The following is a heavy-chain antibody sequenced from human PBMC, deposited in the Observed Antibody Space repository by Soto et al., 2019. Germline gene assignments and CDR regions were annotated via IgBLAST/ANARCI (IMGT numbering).Heavy chain of an antibody. J-gene: IGHJ6*02. D-gene: IGHD6-13*01. V-gene: IGHV4-34*01. Sequence: SETLSLTCAVYGGSFSGYYWSWIRQPPGKGLEWIGEINHSGSTNYNPSLKSRVTISVDTSKNQFSLKLSSVTAADTAVYYCAKDSDYSSSIHMDVWGQGTTVTVSSGKPRTAYLQWSSLKASDTAMYYCARQRNYYGSGYGMDVWGQGTTVTVSS. CDR3: AKDSDYSSSIHMDVWGQGTTVTVSSGKPRTAYLQWSSLKASDTAMYYCARQRNYYGSGYGMDV. CDR2: INHSGST. CDR1: GGSFSGYY.